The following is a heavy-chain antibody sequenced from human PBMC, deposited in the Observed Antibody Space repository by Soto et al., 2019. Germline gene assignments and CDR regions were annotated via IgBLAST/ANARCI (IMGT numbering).Heavy chain of an antibody. CDR1: GFTFSSYA. CDR2: ISGSGGTA. Sequence: EVQLLESGGGSVQPGGSLRLSCAASGFTFSSYAMHWVRRPPGKGLAWVSSISGSGGTAYYADSVMGRFSISRDSLVNKLCLQINSLCSEDKAVYYCAKCRGQNWNFGYWGQGTLVTVSP. J-gene: IGHJ4*02. D-gene: IGHD1-1*01. V-gene: IGHV3-23*01. CDR3: AKCRGQNWNFGY.